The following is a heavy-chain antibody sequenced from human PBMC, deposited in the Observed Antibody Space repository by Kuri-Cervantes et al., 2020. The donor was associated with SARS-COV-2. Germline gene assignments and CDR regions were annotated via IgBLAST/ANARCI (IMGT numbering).Heavy chain of an antibody. CDR1: GYTFTSYG. CDR3: ARERVDFWSGYNWYFDL. D-gene: IGHD3-3*01. J-gene: IGHJ2*01. CDR2: IGAYNGNT. Sequence: ASVKVSCKASGYTFTSYGISWVRQAPGQGLEWMGWIGAYNGNTNYAQKLQGRVTMTTDTSTSTAYMELRSLRSDDTAVYYCARERVDFWSGYNWYFDLWGRGTLVTVSS. V-gene: IGHV1-18*01.